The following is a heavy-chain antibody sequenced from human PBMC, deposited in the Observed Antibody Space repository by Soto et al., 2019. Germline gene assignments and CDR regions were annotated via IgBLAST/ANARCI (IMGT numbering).Heavy chain of an antibody. Sequence: QVQLQQWGAGLLKPSETLSLTCAVYGGSFSGYYWSWIRQPPGKGLEWIGEINHSGSTNYNPSLKSRVTISVDTSKNQFSLKLSSVTAADTAVYYCAREGYTRCAFDIWGQGTMVTVSS. D-gene: IGHD1-1*01. J-gene: IGHJ3*02. CDR3: AREGYTRCAFDI. CDR1: GGSFSGYY. CDR2: INHSGST. V-gene: IGHV4-34*01.